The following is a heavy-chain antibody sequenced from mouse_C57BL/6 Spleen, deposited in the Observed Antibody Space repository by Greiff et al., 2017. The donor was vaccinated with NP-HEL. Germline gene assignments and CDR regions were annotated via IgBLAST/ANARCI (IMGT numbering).Heavy chain of an antibody. CDR3: ARWGLSLIVTTVDYYAMDY. CDR2: INPSNGGT. Sequence: VQLQQPGTELVKPVASVKLSCKASGYTFTSYWMHWVKQRPGQGLEWIGNINPSNGGTNYNEKFKSKATLTVDKSSSTAYMQLSSLTSEDSAVYYCARWGLSLIVTTVDYYAMDYWGQGTSVTVSS. J-gene: IGHJ4*01. D-gene: IGHD2-5*01. V-gene: IGHV1-53*01. CDR1: GYTFTSYW.